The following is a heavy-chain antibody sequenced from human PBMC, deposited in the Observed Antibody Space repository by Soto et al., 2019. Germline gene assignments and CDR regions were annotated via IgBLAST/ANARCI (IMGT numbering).Heavy chain of an antibody. CDR2: IRTKSNHYAT. Sequence: VGSLRLSCAASGLSFSDSGIHWVRQASGKGLEWVGRIRTKSNHYATAYAASVKGRFTISRDDSRNTAYLQMNSLETEDTAVYYCTRLHFIVEPGINYWGQGTLVTVSS. V-gene: IGHV3-73*01. CDR3: TRLHFIVEPGINY. J-gene: IGHJ4*02. D-gene: IGHD6-13*01. CDR1: GLSFSDSG.